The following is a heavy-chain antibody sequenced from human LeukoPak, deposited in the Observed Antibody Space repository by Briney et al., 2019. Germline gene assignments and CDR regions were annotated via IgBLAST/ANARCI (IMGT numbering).Heavy chain of an antibody. CDR3: ARESCSGGSCYPDP. Sequence: PGGTLRLSCAASGFTFSSYAMSWVRQAPGKGLVWVSRINSDGSSTGYADSEKGRFTISRDNAKNTLYLQMNSLRAEDTAVYYCARESCSGGSCYPDPWGQGTLVTVSS. D-gene: IGHD2-15*01. CDR1: GFTFSSYA. CDR2: INSDGSST. V-gene: IGHV3-74*01. J-gene: IGHJ5*02.